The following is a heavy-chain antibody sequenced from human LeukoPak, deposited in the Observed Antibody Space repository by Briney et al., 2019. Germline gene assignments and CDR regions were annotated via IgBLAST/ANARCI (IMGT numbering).Heavy chain of an antibody. V-gene: IGHV7-4-1*02. D-gene: IGHD5-24*01. Sequence: ASVKVSCKASGYTFTTYAINWVRQDPGQGLEWMGWINTDTGNPTYAQGFTGRFVFSLDTSVSTAYLQISSLKAEDTAVYYCARALRWLQLDYWGQGTLVTVSS. CDR1: GYTFTTYA. CDR2: INTDTGNP. J-gene: IGHJ4*02. CDR3: ARALRWLQLDY.